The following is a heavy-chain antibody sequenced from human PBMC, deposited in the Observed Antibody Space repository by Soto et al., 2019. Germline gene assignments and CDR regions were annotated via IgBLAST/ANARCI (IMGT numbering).Heavy chain of an antibody. Sequence: QVQLVQSGTEVKKPGASVKVSCKASGYTFTRFGINWVRQAPGQGLEWMVWISGHNGNTHSAQNFQGRVTVTTDTSTSTAYMEPWSLTTDDTAVSYSAIDFGAGGKLVGTFDYWGQATLVTVSS. CDR1: GYTFTRFG. D-gene: IGHD3-16*01. CDR2: ISGHNGNT. V-gene: IGHV1-18*01. CDR3: AIDFGAGGKLVGTFDY. J-gene: IGHJ4*02.